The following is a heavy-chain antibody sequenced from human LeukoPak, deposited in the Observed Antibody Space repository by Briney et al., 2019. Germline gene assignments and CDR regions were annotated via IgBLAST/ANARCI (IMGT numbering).Heavy chain of an antibody. Sequence: PPETLSLTCAVYGESFSEYYLSWIRQPPGKGLEWIGEINHSGSTNYNSSLNSRVTISVDTSRNQFSLKLSSVTAADTAVYYCARVRRGYTYGGNAFDIWGQGTMVTVSS. V-gene: IGHV4-34*01. CDR2: INHSGST. CDR1: GESFSEYY. D-gene: IGHD5-18*01. J-gene: IGHJ3*02. CDR3: ARVRRGYTYGGNAFDI.